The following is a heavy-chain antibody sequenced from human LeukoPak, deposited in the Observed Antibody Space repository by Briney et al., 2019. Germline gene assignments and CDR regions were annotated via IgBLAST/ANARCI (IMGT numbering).Heavy chain of an antibody. CDR2: TRKKANSYST. CDR1: GFTFSDHY. CDR3: ARTNPGDAFDI. Sequence: GGSLRLSCAASGFTFSDHYMDWVRQAPGKGLEWVGRTRKKANSYSTDYAASVKGRFTSSRDDSENSLYLQMNSLKTEDTAVCYCARTNPGDAFDIWGQGTVVTVSS. J-gene: IGHJ3*02. V-gene: IGHV3-72*01.